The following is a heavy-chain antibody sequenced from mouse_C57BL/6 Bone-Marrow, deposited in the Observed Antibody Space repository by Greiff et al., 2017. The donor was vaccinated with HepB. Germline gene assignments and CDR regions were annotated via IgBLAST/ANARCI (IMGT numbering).Heavy chain of an antibody. J-gene: IGHJ2*01. CDR3: ARQGYDGYFLRNYFDY. V-gene: IGHV5-6*01. Sequence: EVKLVESGGDLVKPGGSLKLSCAASGFTFSSYGMSWVRQTPDKRLEWVATISSGGSYTYYPDSVKGRFTISRDNAKNTLYLQLSSLKSEDTAMYYCARQGYDGYFLRNYFDYWGQGTTLTVSS. CDR1: GFTFSSYG. CDR2: ISSGGSYT. D-gene: IGHD2-3*01.